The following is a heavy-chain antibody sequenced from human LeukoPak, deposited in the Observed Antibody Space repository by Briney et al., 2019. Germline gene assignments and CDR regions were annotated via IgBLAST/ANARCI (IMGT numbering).Heavy chain of an antibody. CDR2: INAGNDNT. CDR3: ARERGYCTGGTCYPDWFDP. CDR1: GSTFTFYA. Sequence: GASETLSRKASGSTFTFYAMHWVRQSLGQRLEWMGWINAGNDNTKYSQKFQGRVTITRDTSASTAYMELSSLRSGDTVVYYCARERGYCTGGTCYPDWFDPWGQGTLVTVSS. J-gene: IGHJ5*02. D-gene: IGHD2-15*01. V-gene: IGHV1-3*01.